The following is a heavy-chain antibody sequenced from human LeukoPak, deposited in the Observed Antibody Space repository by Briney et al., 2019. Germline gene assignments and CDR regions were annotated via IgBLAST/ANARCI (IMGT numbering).Heavy chain of an antibody. J-gene: IGHJ3*02. CDR1: AFTFGTYG. CDR2: ISYDGSNK. V-gene: IGHV3-30*18. D-gene: IGHD2-15*01. CDR3: AKDSHRYRSGGSCLTAFDI. Sequence: GGSLRLSCAASAFTFGTYGMHWVRQAPGKGLEWVAVISYDGSNKYYGESVKGRFTISRDNYKNTLYVQMNSLRGEDTAVYYCAKDSHRYRSGGSCLTAFDIWGQGTLVTVSS.